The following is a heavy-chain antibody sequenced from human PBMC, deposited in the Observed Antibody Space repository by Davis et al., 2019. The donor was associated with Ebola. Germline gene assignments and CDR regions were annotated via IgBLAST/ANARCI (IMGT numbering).Heavy chain of an antibody. D-gene: IGHD3-3*01. Sequence: PGGSLRLSCAASGFTVSGSYMSWVRQPPGKGLEWVSVFYVGGNTYYADSVRGRFTISRDNSKNTLYLQMDSLTAEDTAVYYCARDGGLYYDFWSGYYDYWGQGTLVTVSS. V-gene: IGHV3-66*01. CDR2: FYVGGNT. CDR3: ARDGGLYYDFWSGYYDY. CDR1: GFTVSGSY. J-gene: IGHJ4*02.